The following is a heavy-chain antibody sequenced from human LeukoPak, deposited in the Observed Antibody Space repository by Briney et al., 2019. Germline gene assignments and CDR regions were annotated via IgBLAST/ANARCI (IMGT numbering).Heavy chain of an antibody. V-gene: IGHV3-7*04. Sequence: QPGGSLRLSCAASGFTFSSYWMNWVRQAPGKGLEWVANIKQDGSEKYYVDPVKGRFTISRDNAKNSLYLQMNSLRAEDTALYYCARGTTIAAGIFDYWGQGTLVTFSS. CDR3: ARGTTIAAGIFDY. CDR2: IKQDGSEK. J-gene: IGHJ4*02. CDR1: GFTFSSYW. D-gene: IGHD6-13*01.